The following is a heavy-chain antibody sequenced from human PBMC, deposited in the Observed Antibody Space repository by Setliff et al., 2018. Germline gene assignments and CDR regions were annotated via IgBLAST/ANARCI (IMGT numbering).Heavy chain of an antibody. CDR1: GGSISSGVYY. V-gene: IGHV4-39*01. J-gene: IGHJ4*02. CDR3: ARTGTYRYFDY. Sequence: SETLSLTCNVSGGSISSGVYYWAWIRQPPGKGLEWIGRIYYRGNTYYNASLKSRLTISVDTSKNQFSLKLRSVAAADTAVYYCARTGTYRYFDYWGQGTQVTVSS. CDR2: IYYRGNT. D-gene: IGHD1-1*01.